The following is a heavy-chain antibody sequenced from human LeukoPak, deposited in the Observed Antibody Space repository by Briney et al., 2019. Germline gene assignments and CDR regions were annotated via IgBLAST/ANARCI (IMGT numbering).Heavy chain of an antibody. CDR1: GFTFSSYA. CDR2: ISYEGINK. D-gene: IGHD3-10*01. J-gene: IGHJ4*02. V-gene: IGHV3-30*04. Sequence: QPGRSLRLSFAASGFTFSSYAMHWVRQAPGKGRGWFPVISYEGINKYYADSVKGRFTFSRDNSNHTQYLQIDRLRDEETAVYYCARGLLLWCRGFSQLCDFGRRGPLDSVSS. CDR3: ARGLLLWCRGFSQLCDF.